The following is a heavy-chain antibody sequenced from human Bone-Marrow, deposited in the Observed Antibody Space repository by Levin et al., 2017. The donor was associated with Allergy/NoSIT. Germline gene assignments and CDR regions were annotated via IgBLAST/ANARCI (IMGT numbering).Heavy chain of an antibody. Sequence: SQTLSLTCTVSGGSMTNYYWSWIRQPPGKGLEWIGYIFYNGIPNYNSSLESRVTMSVDTSKNQFSLKLRSVTAADTAVYYCARHFPEGIAASPYKMFDPWGQGTLVTVSS. CDR1: GGSMTNYY. D-gene: IGHD6-13*01. J-gene: IGHJ5*02. CDR2: IFYNGIP. V-gene: IGHV4-59*08. CDR3: ARHFPEGIAASPYKMFDP.